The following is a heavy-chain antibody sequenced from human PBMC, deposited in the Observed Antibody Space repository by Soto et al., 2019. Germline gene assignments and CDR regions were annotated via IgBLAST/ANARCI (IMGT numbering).Heavy chain of an antibody. V-gene: IGHV1-18*01. J-gene: IGHJ6*03. D-gene: IGHD6-19*01. CDR1: GYSFTNYG. Sequence: QDQLVQSGAEVKKPGASVTVSCKASGYSFTNYGITWVRQAPGQGLEWLGWISAFNGNTHYAQKAQGRVPMTTDASTSTAYMELRSLSSDDTAVYYCARDRGVAPPVAGNTHYYYYMDVWGKGTTVTVSS. CDR3: ARDRGVAPPVAGNTHYYYYMDV. CDR2: ISAFNGNT.